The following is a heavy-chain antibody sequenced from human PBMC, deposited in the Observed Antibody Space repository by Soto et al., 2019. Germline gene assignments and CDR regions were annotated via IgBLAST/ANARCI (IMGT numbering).Heavy chain of an antibody. D-gene: IGHD3-22*01. CDR1: GFTFSSYG. CDR2: ISYDGSNK. CDR3: AKQGYYDSSGRKAFDP. Sequence: QVQLVESGGGVVQPGRSLRLSCAASGFTFSSYGMHWVRQAPGKGLEWVAVISYDGSNKYYADSVKGRFTISRDNSKNTLYLQMNSLRAEDTAVYYCAKQGYYDSSGRKAFDPWGQGTLVTVSS. V-gene: IGHV3-30*18. J-gene: IGHJ5*02.